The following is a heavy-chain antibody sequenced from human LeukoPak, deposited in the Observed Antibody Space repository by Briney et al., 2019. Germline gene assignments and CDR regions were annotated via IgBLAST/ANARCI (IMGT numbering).Heavy chain of an antibody. V-gene: IGHV4-34*01. CDR1: GGSFSGYY. D-gene: IGHD2-2*01. J-gene: IGHJ4*02. Sequence: SETLSLTCAVYGGSFSGYYWSWIRQPPGKGLEWIGEINHSGSTNYNPSLKSRVTISVDTPKNQFSLKLSSVTAADTAVYYCARSRREVPAAATFDYWGQGTLVTVSS. CDR3: ARSRREVPAAATFDY. CDR2: INHSGST.